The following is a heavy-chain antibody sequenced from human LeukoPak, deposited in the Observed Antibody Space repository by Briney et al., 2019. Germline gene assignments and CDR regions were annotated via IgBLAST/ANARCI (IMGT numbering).Heavy chain of an antibody. CDR1: GYSISSGYY. Sequence: PSETLSLTCTVSGYSISSGYYWGWIRQPPGKGLEWIGSIYHSGSTYYNPSLKSRVTISVDTSKNQFSLKLSSVTAADTAVYYCARQRAVAGSRALDYWGQGTLVTVSS. D-gene: IGHD6-19*01. J-gene: IGHJ4*02. CDR3: ARQRAVAGSRALDY. V-gene: IGHV4-38-2*02. CDR2: IYHSGST.